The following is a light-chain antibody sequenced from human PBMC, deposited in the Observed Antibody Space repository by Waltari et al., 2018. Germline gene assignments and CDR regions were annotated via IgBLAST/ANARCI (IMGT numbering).Light chain of an antibody. V-gene: IGKV1-39*01. Sequence: IQMTQSPSPPSVSVVHRVTITCRASQSISSYLNWYQQKPGKAPKLLIYAASSLQSGVPSRFSGSRSATDFTLTISSLQPEDFATYYCQQSYSTPQTFGPGTRVDIK. J-gene: IGKJ3*01. CDR1: QSISSY. CDR2: AAS. CDR3: QQSYSTPQT.